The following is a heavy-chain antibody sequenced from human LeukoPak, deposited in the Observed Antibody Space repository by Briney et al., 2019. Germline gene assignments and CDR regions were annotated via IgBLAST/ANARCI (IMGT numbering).Heavy chain of an antibody. V-gene: IGHV3-7*01. D-gene: IGHD4-23*01. CDR3: ARGGLGNFD. CDR1: GFTFSTYA. Sequence: GGSLRLSCAASGFTFSTYAMTWVRQAPGKGLEWVANIKEDESEKDYVDSVKGRFTISRDNAKNSLYLQMNSLRAEDTAVYYCARGGLGNFDWGQGTLVTVSS. J-gene: IGHJ4*02. CDR2: IKEDESEK.